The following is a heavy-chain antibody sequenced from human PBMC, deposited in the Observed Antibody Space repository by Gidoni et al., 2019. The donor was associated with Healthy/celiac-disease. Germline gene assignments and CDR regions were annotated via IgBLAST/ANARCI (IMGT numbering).Heavy chain of an antibody. CDR3: AADRTSINRNTYYYDSSGYYHGMDV. V-gene: IGHV1-58*01. CDR1: GFTFTSSA. Sequence: QMQLVQSGPEVKKPGTSVKVSCKASGFTFTSSAVQWVRQARGQRLEWIGWIVVGSGNTNYAQKFQERVTITRDMSTSTAYMELSSLRSEDTAVYYCAADRTSINRNTYYYDSSGYYHGMDVWGQGTTVTVSS. J-gene: IGHJ6*02. D-gene: IGHD3-22*01. CDR2: IVVGSGNT.